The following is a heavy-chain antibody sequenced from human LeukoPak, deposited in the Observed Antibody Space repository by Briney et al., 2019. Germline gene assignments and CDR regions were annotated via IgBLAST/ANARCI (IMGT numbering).Heavy chain of an antibody. CDR2: ISGSGGST. V-gene: IGHV3-23*01. J-gene: IGHJ4*02. Sequence: PGGSLRLSCAASGFTFSSYAMSWVRQASGKRLEWVSAISGSGGSTYYADSVKGRFTISRDNSKNTLYLQMNSLRAEDTAVYYCAKTYYYDSSGYIFDYWGQGTLVTVSS. CDR3: AKTYYYDSSGYIFDY. CDR1: GFTFSSYA. D-gene: IGHD3-22*01.